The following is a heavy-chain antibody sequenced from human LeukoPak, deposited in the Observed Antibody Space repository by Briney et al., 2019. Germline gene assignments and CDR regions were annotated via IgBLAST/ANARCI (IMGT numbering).Heavy chain of an antibody. J-gene: IGHJ4*02. CDR2: IYSSGST. D-gene: IGHD5-18*01. CDR3: ARFSSYGSQKFDY. Sequence: SETLSLTCTVSGGSIRSYYWTWIRQPAGKGLEWIGHIYSSGSTNYNPSLKSRVTVSVDTSNNQFSLKLSSVTAADTAVYYCARFSSYGSQKFDYWGQGTLVTVSS. V-gene: IGHV4-4*07. CDR1: GGSIRSYY.